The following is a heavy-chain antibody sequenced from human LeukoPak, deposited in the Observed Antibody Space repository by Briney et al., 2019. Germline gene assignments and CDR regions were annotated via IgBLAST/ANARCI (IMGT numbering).Heavy chain of an antibody. Sequence: NPSETLSLTCTVSGGSISSYNWSWIRRPAGKGLEWIGRIYTSWSTNYNPSLKRRVTMSVDTSKNQFSLKLRSVTAADMAVYYRARDTVAATFDYWGQGPLVTVSS. J-gene: IGHJ4*02. D-gene: IGHD6-19*01. CDR3: ARDTVAATFDY. V-gene: IGHV4-4*07. CDR1: GGSISSYN. CDR2: IYTSWST.